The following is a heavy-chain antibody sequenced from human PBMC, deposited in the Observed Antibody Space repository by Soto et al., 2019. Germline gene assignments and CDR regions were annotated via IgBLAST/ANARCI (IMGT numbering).Heavy chain of an antibody. CDR1: GFTFSSYA. Sequence: GGSLRLSCAASGFTFSSYALTWVRQAPGKGLEWVSAISGSGGSTYYADSVKGQFTISRDNSKNTLYLQMNSLRAEDTAVYYCAKGLYSGSYFDYWGQGTLVTVSS. J-gene: IGHJ4*02. V-gene: IGHV3-23*01. D-gene: IGHD1-26*01. CDR3: AKGLYSGSYFDY. CDR2: ISGSGGST.